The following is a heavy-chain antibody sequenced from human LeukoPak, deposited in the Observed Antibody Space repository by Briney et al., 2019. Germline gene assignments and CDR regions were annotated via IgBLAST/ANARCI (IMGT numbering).Heavy chain of an antibody. V-gene: IGHV1-46*01. Sequence: ASVKVSCKASGYTCTSYYMHWVRQAPGQGLEWMGIINPSGGSTSYAQKFQGRVTMTRDTSTSTVYMELSSLRSEDTAVYYCARDYDSSGYSSLGFDYWGQGTLVTVSS. CDR1: GYTCTSYY. CDR3: ARDYDSSGYSSLGFDY. J-gene: IGHJ4*02. D-gene: IGHD3-22*01. CDR2: INPSGGST.